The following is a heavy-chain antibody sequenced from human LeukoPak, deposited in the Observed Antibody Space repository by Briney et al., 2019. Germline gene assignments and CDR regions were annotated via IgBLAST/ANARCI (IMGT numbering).Heavy chain of an antibody. CDR1: NYRFTSYG. V-gene: IGHV1-18*01. CDR3: ATDRTDHLLSLYYMDV. J-gene: IGHJ6*03. D-gene: IGHD3-22*01. Sequence: ASVKVSCKAANYRFTSYGISWVRQAPGRGLEWMGRISGYNGDTIYAQKFQGRLTMTTDTSTSTAYMELRSLRSDDTAVYYCATDRTDHLLSLYYMDVWGEGTVVTVSS. CDR2: ISGYNGDT.